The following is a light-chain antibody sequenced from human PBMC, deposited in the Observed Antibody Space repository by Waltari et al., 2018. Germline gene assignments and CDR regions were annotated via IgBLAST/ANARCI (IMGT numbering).Light chain of an antibody. J-gene: IGLJ3*02. Sequence: QSALTQPASVSGSPGQSITISCTGPSSDVGNYDLISWYQQHPNKAPKLIIYEGNKRPSVVANRCSGSTSVNTASLTISGLQAEDEADYFCCSYAGSATFAVFGGGTKLTVL. CDR2: EGN. V-gene: IGLV2-23*03. CDR1: SSDVGNYDL. CDR3: CSYAGSATFAV.